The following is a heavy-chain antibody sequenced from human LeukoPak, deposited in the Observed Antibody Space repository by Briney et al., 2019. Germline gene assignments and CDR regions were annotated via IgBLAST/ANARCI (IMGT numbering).Heavy chain of an antibody. CDR1: GGSISSGSYY. V-gene: IGHV4-61*02. Sequence: PSQTLSLTCTVSGGSISSGSYYWSWIRQPAGKGLEWIGRIYTSGSTNYNPSLKSRVTISVDTSKNQFSLKLSSVTAADTAVYYCARPRKRAAAGRRGEGSYFDYWGQGTLVTVSS. CDR2: IYTSGST. J-gene: IGHJ4*02. CDR3: ARPRKRAAAGRRGEGSYFDY. D-gene: IGHD6-13*01.